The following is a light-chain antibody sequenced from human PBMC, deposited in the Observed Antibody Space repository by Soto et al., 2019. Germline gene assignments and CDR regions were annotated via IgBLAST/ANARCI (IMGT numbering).Light chain of an antibody. J-gene: IGKJ2*01. CDR1: QSVSSSY. V-gene: IGKV3-20*01. CDR3: KQYGSSPRT. CDR2: GAS. Sequence: ESVLTQSPGTLALSPGERATLSCRASQSVSSSYLAWDQQNPGQAPRLRIYGASSRATGIPDRFSGGGSGTDFNRTISRREPEDFAVYYCKQYGSSPRTFGKGTNLEIK.